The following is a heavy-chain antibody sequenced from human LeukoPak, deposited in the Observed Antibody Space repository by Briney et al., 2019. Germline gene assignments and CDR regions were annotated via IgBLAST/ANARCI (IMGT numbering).Heavy chain of an antibody. V-gene: IGHV1-46*01. J-gene: IGHJ3*02. CDR3: ATRITIFGVVNDAFDI. CDR2: INPSGGST. CDR1: GYTFTSYY. Sequence: ASVKVSCKASGYTFTSYYMHWVRQAPGQGLEWMGIINPSGGSTSYAQKFQGRVTMTRDTSTSTVHMELSSLRSEDTAVYYCATRITIFGVVNDAFDIWGQGTMVTVSS. D-gene: IGHD3-3*01.